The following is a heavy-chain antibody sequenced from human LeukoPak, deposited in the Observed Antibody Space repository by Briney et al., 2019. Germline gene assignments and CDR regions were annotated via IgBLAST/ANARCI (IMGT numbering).Heavy chain of an antibody. J-gene: IGHJ4*02. CDR2: IIGSGSST. Sequence: GGSLRLSCAASGVTFSSYAMNWVRQAPGKGLEWVSAIIGSGSSTYYADSVKGRFTISRDNSKNTLFLQMNSLRAEDTAVYYCAKDRAQQLVLDFWGQGTLVTVSS. CDR3: AKDRAQQLVLDF. D-gene: IGHD6-13*01. V-gene: IGHV3-23*01. CDR1: GVTFSSYA.